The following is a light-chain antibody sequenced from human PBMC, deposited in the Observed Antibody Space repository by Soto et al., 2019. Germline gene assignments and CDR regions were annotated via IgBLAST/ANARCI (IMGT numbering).Light chain of an antibody. Sequence: DIQMTQSPSTLSASVGDRVTITGRASQSISSWLAWYQQKPGKAPKLLIYKASSLESGVPSRFSGSGSGTEFTLTISSLQPDDFAPYYCQQYNSYPWTFGQGTKVEIK. CDR1: QSISSW. J-gene: IGKJ1*01. V-gene: IGKV1-5*03. CDR3: QQYNSYPWT. CDR2: KAS.